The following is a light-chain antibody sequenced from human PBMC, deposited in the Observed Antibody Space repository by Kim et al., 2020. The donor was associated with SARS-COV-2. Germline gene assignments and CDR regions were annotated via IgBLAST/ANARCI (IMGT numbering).Light chain of an antibody. CDR1: QSVGSSH. V-gene: IGKV3-20*01. CDR3: QQYGRTPYT. J-gene: IGKJ2*01. Sequence: EIVLTQSPGTLSLSPGERATLSCRASQSVGSSHLAWYQQKPGQAPRLLIYDASKRATGIPDRFSASGSGTDFTLTISRLEPEDFAVYYCQQYGRTPYTFGQGTKLEI. CDR2: DAS.